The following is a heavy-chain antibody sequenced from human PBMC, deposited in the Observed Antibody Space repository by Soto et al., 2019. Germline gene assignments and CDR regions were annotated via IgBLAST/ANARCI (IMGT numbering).Heavy chain of an antibody. CDR2: IYHSGST. CDR1: GGSISSGGYS. CDR3: ARGNRDGYKGRFDP. J-gene: IGHJ5*02. V-gene: IGHV4-30-2*01. Sequence: PSETLSLTCAVSGGSISSGGYSWSWIRQPPGKGLEWIGYIYHSGSTYYNPSLKSRVTISVDRSKNQFSLKLSSVTAADTAVYYCARGNRDGYKGRFDPWGQGTLVTVS. D-gene: IGHD5-12*01.